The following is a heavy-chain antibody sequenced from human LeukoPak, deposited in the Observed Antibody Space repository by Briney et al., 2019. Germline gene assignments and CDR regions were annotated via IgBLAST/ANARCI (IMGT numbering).Heavy chain of an antibody. CDR1: GGSISSGGYY. CDR2: IYYSGST. D-gene: IGHD6-6*01. V-gene: IGHV4-31*03. J-gene: IGHJ4*02. Sequence: PSETLSLTCTVSGGSISSGGYYWSWIRQHPGKGLEWIGYIYYSGSTYYNPSLKSRVTISVDTSKNQFSLKLSSVTAADTAVYYCAREDSSSPGIDYWGQGTLVTVSS. CDR3: AREDSSSPGIDY.